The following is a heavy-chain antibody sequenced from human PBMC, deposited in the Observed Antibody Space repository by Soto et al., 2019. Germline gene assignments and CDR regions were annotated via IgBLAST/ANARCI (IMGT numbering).Heavy chain of an antibody. CDR1: GFTLTNYD. CDR3: AKVLYPSGSNVFDP. J-gene: IGHJ5*02. Sequence: EVQLLESGGGLVQPGGSLRLSCAASGFTLTNYDMSWVRQAPGTGLEWVSGTSGSGATTYYADSVRGRFTISRDNSKNTLYLQMNSLSAEDTAVYYCAKVLYPSGSNVFDPWGQGTLVTVSS. D-gene: IGHD5-12*01. CDR2: TSGSGATT. V-gene: IGHV3-23*01.